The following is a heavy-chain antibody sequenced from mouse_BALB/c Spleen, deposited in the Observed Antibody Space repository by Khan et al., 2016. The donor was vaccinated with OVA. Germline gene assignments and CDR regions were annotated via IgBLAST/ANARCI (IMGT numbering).Heavy chain of an antibody. CDR2: INPNSGYT. CDR3: ARKSTRSSY. J-gene: IGHJ2*01. Sequence: QVQLKQSGAELVKPGASVKMSCKASGYTFTSYTMHWVKQRPGQGLEWIGYINPNSGYTKYNQKFKDQATLTPDKSSSTAYMQLSSLTSETSAVYYCARKSTRSSYWGQGTTLTGSS. V-gene: IGHV1-4*01. CDR1: GYTFTSYT. D-gene: IGHD3-1*01.